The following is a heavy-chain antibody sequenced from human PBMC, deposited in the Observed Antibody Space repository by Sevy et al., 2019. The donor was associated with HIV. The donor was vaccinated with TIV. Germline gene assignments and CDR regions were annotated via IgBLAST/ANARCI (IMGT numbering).Heavy chain of an antibody. CDR1: GHTFTGYY. V-gene: IGHV1-2*02. J-gene: IGHJ4*02. Sequence: ASVKVSCKASGHTFTGYYIHWVRQAPGQGLEWMGWINANRGGTNYAQKFQDRVTMTSDTSISTVYMDLSRLRSDDTAVYFCTRSGYYYGFDYWGQGTLVTVSS. CDR3: TRSGYYYGFDY. D-gene: IGHD3-22*01. CDR2: INANRGGT.